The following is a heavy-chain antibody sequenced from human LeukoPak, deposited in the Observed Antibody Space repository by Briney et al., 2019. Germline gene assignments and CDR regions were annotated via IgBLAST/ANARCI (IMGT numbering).Heavy chain of an antibody. CDR1: GFTFSGYS. CDR3: ARWELPGGYVY. J-gene: IGHJ4*02. D-gene: IGHD1-26*01. Sequence: GGSLRLSCAASGFTFSGYSINWVRQAPGKGLEWVSSISGTSTYIYYADSVKGRFTISRDNAKNSVYLQMNSLRAEDTAVYYCARWELPGGYVYWGQGTLVTVSS. V-gene: IGHV3-21*01. CDR2: ISGTSTYI.